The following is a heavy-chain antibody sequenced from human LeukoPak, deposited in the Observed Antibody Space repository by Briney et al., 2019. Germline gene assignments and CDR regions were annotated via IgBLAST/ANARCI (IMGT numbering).Heavy chain of an antibody. CDR1: GFTFSSYA. J-gene: IGHJ6*02. D-gene: IGHD6-13*01. V-gene: IGHV3-23*01. Sequence: GGSLRLSCAASGFTFSSYAMSWVRQAPGKGLEWVSAISGSGGSTYYADSVKGRFTISRDNSKNTLYLQMNSLRAEDTAVYYCAKGSSSWYYYYYGMDVWGQGTTVTVSS. CDR3: AKGSSSWYYYYYGMDV. CDR2: ISGSGGST.